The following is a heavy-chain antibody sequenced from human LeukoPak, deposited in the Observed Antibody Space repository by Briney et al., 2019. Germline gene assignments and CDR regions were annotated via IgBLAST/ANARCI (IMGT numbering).Heavy chain of an antibody. J-gene: IGHJ4*02. Sequence: GRSLRLSCAASGFTFSSYAMHWVRQAPGKGLEWVAVISYDGSNKYYADSVKGRFTISRDNSKKTLYLQMNSLRAEDTTVYYCAREGRYYYDRSGYYFQGYFDYWGQGTLVTVSS. D-gene: IGHD3-22*01. CDR2: ISYDGSNK. V-gene: IGHV3-30-3*01. CDR1: GFTFSSYA. CDR3: AREGRYYYDRSGYYFQGYFDY.